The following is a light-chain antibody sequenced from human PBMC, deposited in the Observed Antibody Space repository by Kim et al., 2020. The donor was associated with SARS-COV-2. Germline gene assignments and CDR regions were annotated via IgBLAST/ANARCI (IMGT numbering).Light chain of an antibody. J-gene: IGLJ3*02. CDR1: TGAVTSGYF. V-gene: IGLV7-43*01. Sequence: PGGTVTLPCASSTGAVTSGYFPNWFQQKPGLAPRALIYSASNKYSWTPARFSGSLLGGKAALTLSGVQPEDEAVYYCLLYFGGYWVFGGGTQLTVL. CDR3: LLYFGGYWV. CDR2: SAS.